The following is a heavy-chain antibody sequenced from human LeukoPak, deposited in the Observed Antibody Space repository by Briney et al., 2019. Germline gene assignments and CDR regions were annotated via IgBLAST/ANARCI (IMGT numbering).Heavy chain of an antibody. CDR3: ARATGGLTLFDY. J-gene: IGHJ4*02. Sequence: PAETLSLTCTVSRGSLSSHSWSWIRQPPGKGLDWIGSVSYSGFTKYNPSLESRVSMSVDTSKDQFSLRLSSVTAADTAFYYCARATGGLTLFDYWGPGTPVTVS. D-gene: IGHD3-10*01. V-gene: IGHV4-59*11. CDR2: VSYSGFT. CDR1: RGSLSSHS.